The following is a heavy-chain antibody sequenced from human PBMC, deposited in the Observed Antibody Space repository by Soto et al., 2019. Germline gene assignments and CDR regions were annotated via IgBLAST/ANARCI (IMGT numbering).Heavy chain of an antibody. Sequence: PGGSVRLSCEASGFTFSRVSMNWVRQVPGKGLEWVASISSASSETWYADSVKGRFIISRDNAQSSLFLQMNTLRPEASAIYYCARVAYWGPGTQVTSPQ. CDR2: ISSASSET. V-gene: IGHV3-21*01. CDR1: GFTFSRVS. CDR3: ARVAY. J-gene: IGHJ4*02.